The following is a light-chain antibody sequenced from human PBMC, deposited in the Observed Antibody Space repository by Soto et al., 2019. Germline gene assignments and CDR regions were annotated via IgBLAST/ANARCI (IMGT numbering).Light chain of an antibody. CDR1: SSDFATYNL. J-gene: IGLJ3*02. Sequence: QSALTQPASVSGSPGQSIAFSCTGTSSDFATYNLVSWYQHHPGEAPKPLIYEGSKRPAGVSYRFSGSTSGSSASLTISGLQAEDEADYYCYSYVGSRTLVFGGGTKLTVL. CDR2: EGS. CDR3: YSYVGSRTLV. V-gene: IGLV2-23*01.